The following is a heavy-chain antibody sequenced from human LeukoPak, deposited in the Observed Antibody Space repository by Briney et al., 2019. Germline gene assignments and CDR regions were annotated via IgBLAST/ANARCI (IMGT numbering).Heavy chain of an antibody. Sequence: GGSLRLSCAASGFTFDDHAMHWVRQAPGKGLEWVSLISWDGRSSYYADSVEGRFTVSRDNSNNSLYLQMNSLRPEDTALYYCAKGRSYCSSRSCPNYYHYYMDVWGNGTTVTVSS. V-gene: IGHV3-43D*03. CDR3: AKGRSYCSSRSCPNYYHYYMDV. CDR1: GFTFDDHA. CDR2: ISWDGRSS. J-gene: IGHJ6*03. D-gene: IGHD2-2*01.